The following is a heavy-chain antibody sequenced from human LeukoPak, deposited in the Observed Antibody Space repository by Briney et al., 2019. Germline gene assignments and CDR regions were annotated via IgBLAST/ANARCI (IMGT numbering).Heavy chain of an antibody. CDR1: GFSLSNTRMG. CDR3: TRVVRYTSSWYPNYYFDY. J-gene: IGHJ4*02. Sequence: SGXXXXXPTETLTLTCTVSGFSLSNTRMGVSWIRQPPGKALEWLALIFSNDEKSYSTSLKSTLTISKDTSKSQVVLTMTNMDPVDTGTYYCTRVVRYTSSWYPNYYFDYWGQGTLVTVSS. D-gene: IGHD6-13*01. CDR2: IFSNDEK. V-gene: IGHV2-26*01.